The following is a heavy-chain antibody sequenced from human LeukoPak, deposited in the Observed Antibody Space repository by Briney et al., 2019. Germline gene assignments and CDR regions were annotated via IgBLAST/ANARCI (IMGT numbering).Heavy chain of an antibody. V-gene: IGHV4-61*01. CDR2: VYYSGSI. J-gene: IGHJ4*02. CDR1: GYSISSGYY. Sequence: SETLSLTCTVSGYSISSGYYWSWIRQSPEKGLEWIGYVYYSGSINYGPSLKSRVTISVDTSKNQFSLKLTSVTAADTAVYYCARGLGLNYFDYWGQGILVTVSS. D-gene: IGHD3-16*01. CDR3: ARGLGLNYFDY.